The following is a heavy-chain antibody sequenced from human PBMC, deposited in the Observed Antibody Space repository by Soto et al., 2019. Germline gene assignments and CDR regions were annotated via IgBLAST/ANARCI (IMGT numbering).Heavy chain of an antibody. CDR1: GGTFSSYA. D-gene: IGHD2-15*01. J-gene: IGHJ6*02. CDR2: IIPIFGTA. V-gene: IGHV1-69*19. CDR3: ARKGYCSGGSCYAGTSKGYTYYYGMDV. Sequence: KVSCKASGGTFSSYAISWVRQAPGQGLEWMGGIIPIFGTANYAQKFQGRVTITADESTSTAYMELSSLRSEDTAVYYCARKGYCSGGSCYAGTSKGYTYYYGMDVWGQGTTVTVPS.